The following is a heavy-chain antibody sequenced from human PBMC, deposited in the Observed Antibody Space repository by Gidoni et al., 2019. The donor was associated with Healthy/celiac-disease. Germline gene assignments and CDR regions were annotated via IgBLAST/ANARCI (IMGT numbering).Heavy chain of an antibody. CDR3: AKDHGLIVVEYYFDY. D-gene: IGHD3-22*01. CDR1: GFTFSSYG. CDR2: ISYDGSNK. Sequence: QVQLVESGGGVVQPGRSLRLSCAASGFTFSSYGMHWVRQAPGKGLEWVAVISYDGSNKYYADSVKGRFTISRDNSKNTLYLQMNSLRAEDTAVYYCAKDHGLIVVEYYFDYWGQGTLVTVSS. V-gene: IGHV3-30*18. J-gene: IGHJ4*02.